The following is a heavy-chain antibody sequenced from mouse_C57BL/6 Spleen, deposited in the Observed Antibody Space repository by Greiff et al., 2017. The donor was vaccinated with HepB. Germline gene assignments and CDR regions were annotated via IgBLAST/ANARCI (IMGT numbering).Heavy chain of an antibody. CDR3: ARDGGSYGYFDV. Sequence: EVMLVESGGGLVKPGGSLKLSCAASGFTFSSYAMSWVRQTPEKRLEWVATISDGGSYTYYPDNVKGRFTISRDNAKNNLYLQMSHLKSEDTAMYYCARDGGSYGYFDVWGTGTTVTVSS. V-gene: IGHV5-4*01. CDR1: GFTFSSYA. CDR2: ISDGGSYT. J-gene: IGHJ1*03. D-gene: IGHD1-1*02.